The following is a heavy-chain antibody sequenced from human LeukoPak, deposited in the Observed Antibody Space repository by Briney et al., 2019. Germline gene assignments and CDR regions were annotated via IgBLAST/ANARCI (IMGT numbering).Heavy chain of an antibody. CDR3: ARATYDFWSGTRSYYFDS. Sequence: SETLSLTCTVSGGSISSYYWSWIRQPPGKGLEWIGYIYYSGSTNYNPSLKSRVTISVDTSKNQFSLKLSSVTAADTAVYYCARATYDFWSGTRSYYFDSWGQGTLVTVSS. CDR2: IYYSGST. J-gene: IGHJ4*02. CDR1: GGSISSYY. V-gene: IGHV4-59*01. D-gene: IGHD3-3*01.